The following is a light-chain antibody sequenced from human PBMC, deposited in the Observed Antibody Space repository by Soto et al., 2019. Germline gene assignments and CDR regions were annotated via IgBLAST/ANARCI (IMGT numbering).Light chain of an antibody. V-gene: IGLV2-14*01. Sequence: QSLLTQPASVSGSPGQSITISCTGTSSDVGGYNYVSWYQQHPGKAPKVMIYDVTNRPSGVSNRFSGSKSGNTASLTISGLQAEDEADYYCSSYTSSSIVAFGGGTKVTVL. CDR1: SSDVGGYNY. J-gene: IGLJ2*01. CDR2: DVT. CDR3: SSYTSSSIVA.